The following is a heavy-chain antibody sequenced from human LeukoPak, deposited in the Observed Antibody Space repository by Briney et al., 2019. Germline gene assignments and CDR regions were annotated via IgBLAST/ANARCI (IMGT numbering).Heavy chain of an antibody. CDR1: GFTFSSYG. V-gene: IGHV3-23*01. D-gene: IGHD2-2*01. CDR2: ISGNGGST. Sequence: HPGGSLRLSCAASGFTFSSYGMHWVRQAPGKGLEWVSTISGNGGSTYYSDSVKGRFTISRDNSKNTLFLQMNSLRAEDTAVYYCAKADCSASSCQTQDYWGQGTLVTVSS. CDR3: AKADCSASSCQTQDY. J-gene: IGHJ4*02.